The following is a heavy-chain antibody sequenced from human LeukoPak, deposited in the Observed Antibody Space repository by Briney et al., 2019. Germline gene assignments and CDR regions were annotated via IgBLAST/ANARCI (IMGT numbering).Heavy chain of an antibody. J-gene: IGHJ6*02. D-gene: IGHD1-26*01. CDR2: IYYSGST. Sequence: SETLSLTCTVSGGSISSSSYYWGWIRQPPGKGLEWIGSIYYSGSTYYNPSLKSRVTISVDTSKNQFSLKLSSVTAADTAVYYCARHGAGATRGYYYGMDVWGRGTTVTVSS. CDR1: GGSISSSSYY. CDR3: ARHGAGATRGYYYGMDV. V-gene: IGHV4-39*01.